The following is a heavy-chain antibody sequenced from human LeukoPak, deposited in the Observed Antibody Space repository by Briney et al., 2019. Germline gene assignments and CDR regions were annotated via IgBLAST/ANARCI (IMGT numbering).Heavy chain of an antibody. V-gene: IGHV1-2*02. CDR1: GYTFTGYY. CDR2: INPNSGGT. D-gene: IGHD3-10*01. Sequence: PGGSLRLSCAASGYTFTGYYMHWVRRAPGQGLEWMGWINPNSGGTNYAQRFQGRVTMTRDTSISTAYMELSRLRSDDTAVYYCAREGTYGLPMSDDWGPGTLVTVSS. CDR3: AREGTYGLPMSDD. J-gene: IGHJ4*02.